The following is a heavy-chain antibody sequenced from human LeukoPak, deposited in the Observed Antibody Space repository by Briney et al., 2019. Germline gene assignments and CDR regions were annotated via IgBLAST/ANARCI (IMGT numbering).Heavy chain of an antibody. CDR1: GFSFSSFA. Sequence: GGSLRLSCAASGFSFSSFAMSWVRQAPGKGLEWVSAISGSGESTYYEDSVKGRFTISRDNSKNTVDVQMNSLRAEDTAVYYCAKDVGGTNFHYMDVWGRGTTVIVSS. J-gene: IGHJ6*03. CDR3: AKDVGGTNFHYMDV. D-gene: IGHD1-26*01. V-gene: IGHV3-23*01. CDR2: ISGSGEST.